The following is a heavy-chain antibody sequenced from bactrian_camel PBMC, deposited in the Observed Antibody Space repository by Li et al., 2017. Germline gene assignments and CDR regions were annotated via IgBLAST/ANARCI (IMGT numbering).Heavy chain of an antibody. V-gene: IGHV3S54*01. Sequence: QVQLVESGGGSVPAGGSLRLSCAASGEGVYSSACMGWFRQAPGQKREAVAALYTAGDSTFYADSVKGRFTISRDNAKNTVYLQMNSLKPEDTAVYYCATGPRYSDYRVIRYNYWGQGTQVTVS. J-gene: IGHJ4*01. D-gene: IGHD4*01. CDR3: ATGPRYSDYRVIRYNY. CDR2: LYTAGDST. CDR1: GEGVYSSAC.